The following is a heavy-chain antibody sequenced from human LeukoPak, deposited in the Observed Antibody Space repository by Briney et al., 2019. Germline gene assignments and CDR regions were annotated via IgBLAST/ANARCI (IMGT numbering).Heavy chain of an antibody. Sequence: GGALKISCKGSGYSFTSYWIGWAGQMTGKGLEWMGSIYPGDSDTRYSPSFQGQVTISADKSISTAYLQWSSLKASDTAMYYCARHRGPGGGFSNVEFDPWGQGTLVTVSS. CDR2: IYPGDSDT. CDR3: ARHRGPGGGFSNVEFDP. CDR1: GYSFTSYW. V-gene: IGHV5-51*01. D-gene: IGHD3-16*01. J-gene: IGHJ5*02.